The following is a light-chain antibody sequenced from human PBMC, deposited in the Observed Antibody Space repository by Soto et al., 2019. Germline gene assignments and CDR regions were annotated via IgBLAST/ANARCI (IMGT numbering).Light chain of an antibody. V-gene: IGLV2-14*01. CDR3: SSYTSSSTLVV. CDR1: SSDVGGYNY. J-gene: IGLJ2*01. Sequence: QSALTQPASVSGSPGQSITISCTGTSSDVGGYNYVSWSQQHPGKAPKLMIYDVSNRPSGVSNRFSGSKSGNTASLTISGLQAEDEADYYGSSYTSSSTLVVFGGGTKLTVL. CDR2: DVS.